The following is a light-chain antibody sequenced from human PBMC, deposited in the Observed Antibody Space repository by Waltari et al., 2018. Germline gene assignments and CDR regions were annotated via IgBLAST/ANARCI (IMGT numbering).Light chain of an antibody. CDR3: SLYLGSGIWV. J-gene: IGLJ3*02. CDR1: SGSVSTTSY. Sequence: QAVVTQEPSLSVSPGGTVTLTCALSSGSVSTTSYATWYQQTPGPPPRTLVYKGNARSSVVPDRFSGSIRGNTAALTITGAQADDESAYYCSLYLGSGIWVFGGGTKLTVL. V-gene: IGLV8-61*01. CDR2: KGN.